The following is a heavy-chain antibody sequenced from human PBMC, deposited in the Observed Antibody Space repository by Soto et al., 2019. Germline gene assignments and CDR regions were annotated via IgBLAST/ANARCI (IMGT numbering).Heavy chain of an antibody. CDR3: ARGPGARIVVLTAAIWAPFDP. CDR1: GGTFSSYA. Sequence: GASVKVSCKASGGTFSSYAISWVRQAPGQGLEWVGGIIPIFGTANYAQKFQGRVTITADESTSTAYMELSSLRSEDTAVYYCARGPGARIVVLTAAIWAPFDPWGQGTLVTVSS. CDR2: IIPIFGTA. V-gene: IGHV1-69*13. D-gene: IGHD2-2*02. J-gene: IGHJ5*02.